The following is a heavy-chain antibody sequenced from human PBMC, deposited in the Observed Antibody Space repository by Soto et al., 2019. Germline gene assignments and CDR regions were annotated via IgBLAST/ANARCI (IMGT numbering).Heavy chain of an antibody. CDR3: AKDLPAAGIDY. CDR2: ISYDGSNK. V-gene: IGHV3-30*18. CDR1: GFTFSSYG. D-gene: IGHD6-13*01. Sequence: QVQLVESGGGVVQPGRSLRLSCAASGFTFSSYGMHWVRQAPGKGLEWVAVISYDGSNKYYADSVKGRFTISRDNSKNTLYLQMNSLRAEDTAVYYCAKDLPAAGIDYWGQGTLVTVSS. J-gene: IGHJ4*02.